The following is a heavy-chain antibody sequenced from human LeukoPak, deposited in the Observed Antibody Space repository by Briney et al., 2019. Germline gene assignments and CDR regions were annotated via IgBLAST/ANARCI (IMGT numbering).Heavy chain of an antibody. CDR2: ISYDGSNK. D-gene: IGHD3-22*01. CDR1: GFTFSSYA. J-gene: IGHJ4*02. CDR3: ARECCYYDSSGYYDY. Sequence: PGGSLRLSCEASGFTFSSYAMHWVRQAPGKGLEWVAVISYDGSNKYYADSVKGRFTISRDNSKNALYLQMNSLRAEDTAVYYCARECCYYDSSGYYDYWGQGTLVTVSS. V-gene: IGHV3-30-3*01.